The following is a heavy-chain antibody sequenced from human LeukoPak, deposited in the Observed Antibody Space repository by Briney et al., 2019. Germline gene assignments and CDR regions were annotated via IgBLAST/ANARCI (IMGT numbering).Heavy chain of an antibody. V-gene: IGHV3-23*01. Sequence: GGSLRLSCAASGFTFSSYAMSWVGQAPGKGLEWVSAISGSGGSTYYADSVKGRFTISRDNSKNTLYLQMNSLRAEDTAVYYCAKETYDSSGYYYYYYYGMDVWGQGTTVTVSS. D-gene: IGHD3-22*01. CDR1: GFTFSSYA. CDR2: ISGSGGST. J-gene: IGHJ6*02. CDR3: AKETYDSSGYYYYYYYGMDV.